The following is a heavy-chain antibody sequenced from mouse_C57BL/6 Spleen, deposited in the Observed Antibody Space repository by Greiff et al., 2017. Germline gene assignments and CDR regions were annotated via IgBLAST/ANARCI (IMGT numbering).Heavy chain of an antibody. CDR3: ASAYYGNSAWFAY. Sequence: VMLVESGPGLVAPSQSLSITCTVSGFSLTSYAISWVRQPPGKGLEWLGVIWTGGGTNYNSALKSRLSISKDNSKSQVFLKMNSLQTDDTARYYCASAYYGNSAWFAYWGQGTLVTVSA. D-gene: IGHD2-10*01. CDR2: IWTGGGT. J-gene: IGHJ3*01. V-gene: IGHV2-9-1*01. CDR1: GFSLTSYA.